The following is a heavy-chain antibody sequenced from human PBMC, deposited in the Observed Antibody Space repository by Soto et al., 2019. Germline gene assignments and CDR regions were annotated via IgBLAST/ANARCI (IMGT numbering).Heavy chain of an antibody. CDR2: ISSSAETT. CDR3: VQDWTGNSCPCMVV. CDR1: RFTFSSFA. V-gene: IGHV3-23*01. D-gene: IGHD6-13*01. J-gene: IGHJ6*02. Sequence: EVQLLESGGGLVQPGGSLRLSCAASRFTFSSFAMTWVRQAPGEGLEWVSSISSSAETTYYSDSVKGRFTISRDISKNMVYLQMTSLRAEDTAVYFCVQDWTGNSCPCMVVWGQGTTVTVSS.